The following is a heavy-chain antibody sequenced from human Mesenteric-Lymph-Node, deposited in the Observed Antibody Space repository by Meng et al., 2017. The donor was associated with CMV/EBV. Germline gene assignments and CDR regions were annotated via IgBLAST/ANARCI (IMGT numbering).Heavy chain of an antibody. CDR2: INPSLATR. D-gene: IGHD2-21*01. CDR1: GGTLDNYA. Sequence: SVKVSCKASGGTLDNYAISWVRQAPGQGLEWMGGINPSLATRSYAENFQDRVTMTTDESTSTVYMELSSLRSEDTAVYFCARAVRSRGGYCGVSNCPTMDVWGQGTTVTVSS. CDR3: ARAVRSRGGYCGVSNCPTMDV. V-gene: IGHV1-69*05. J-gene: IGHJ6*02.